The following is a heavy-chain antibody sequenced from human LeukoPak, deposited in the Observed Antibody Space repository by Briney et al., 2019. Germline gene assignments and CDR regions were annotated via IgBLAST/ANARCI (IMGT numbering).Heavy chain of an antibody. CDR3: ARRDCSSTSCYENFDY. D-gene: IGHD2-2*01. V-gene: IGHV5-51*01. J-gene: IGHJ4*02. Sequence: GESLKISCKGSGYSFTSYWIGWVRPMPGKGLEWMGIIYPGDSDTRYSPSFQGQVTISADKSISTAYLQWSSLKASDTAMYYCARRDCSSTSCYENFDYWGQGTLVTVSS. CDR1: GYSFTSYW. CDR2: IYPGDSDT.